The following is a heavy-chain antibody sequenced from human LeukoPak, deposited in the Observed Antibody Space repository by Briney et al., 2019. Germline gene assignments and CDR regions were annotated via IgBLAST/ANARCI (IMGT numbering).Heavy chain of an antibody. Sequence: PSKTLSLTCTVSGYSISSGYYCGWIRQPPGKGLEWIGSIYHSGSTYYNPSLKSRVTISVDTSKNQFSLKLSSVTAADTAVYYCATQPMGAKGLYYYYYMDVWGKGTTVTVSS. J-gene: IGHJ6*03. V-gene: IGHV4-38-2*02. CDR1: GYSISSGYY. CDR2: IYHSGST. CDR3: ATQPMGAKGLYYYYYMDV. D-gene: IGHD1-26*01.